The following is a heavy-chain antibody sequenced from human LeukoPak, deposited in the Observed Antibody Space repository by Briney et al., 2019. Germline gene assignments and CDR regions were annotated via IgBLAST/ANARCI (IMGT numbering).Heavy chain of an antibody. D-gene: IGHD3-10*01. CDR1: GFTFGDYA. CDR2: IRSKAYGGTT. J-gene: IGHJ4*02. Sequence: GGSLRLSCTASGFTFGDYAMSWFRQAPGKGLEWVGFIRSKAYGGTTEYAASVKGRFTISRDDSKSIAYLQMNSLKTEDTAVYYCTTENLITMVRGVTDYWGREPWSPSPQ. V-gene: IGHV3-49*03. CDR3: TTENLITMVRGVTDY.